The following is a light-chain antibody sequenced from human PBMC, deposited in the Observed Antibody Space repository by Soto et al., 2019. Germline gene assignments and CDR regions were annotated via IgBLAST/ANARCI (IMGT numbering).Light chain of an antibody. V-gene: IGKV1-39*01. Sequence: DIQITQSPSTLSASVGDRVTITCQASQDTSNYLNWYQQKPGKAPKLLIYDASNLETGVPSRFSGSGSGTDFTLTISSLQPEDFATYYCQQSYSTPLTFGGGTKVDIK. CDR3: QQSYSTPLT. CDR1: QDTSNY. CDR2: DAS. J-gene: IGKJ4*01.